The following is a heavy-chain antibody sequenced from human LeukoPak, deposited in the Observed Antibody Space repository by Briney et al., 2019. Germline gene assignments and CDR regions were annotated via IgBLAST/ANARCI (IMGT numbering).Heavy chain of an antibody. CDR1: GGSFSAYY. CDR2: ISHSGDA. J-gene: IGHJ4*02. CDR3: ATFRWAVGFEY. Sequence: SETLSLTCAVYGGSFSAYYWTYIRQPPGKGLEWIGEISHSGDAKYNPSLKSRLSISVDTSKNQFSLKSNSVTAADTAVYYCATFRWAVGFEYWDQGTLVTVSS. V-gene: IGHV4-34*01. D-gene: IGHD2-15*01.